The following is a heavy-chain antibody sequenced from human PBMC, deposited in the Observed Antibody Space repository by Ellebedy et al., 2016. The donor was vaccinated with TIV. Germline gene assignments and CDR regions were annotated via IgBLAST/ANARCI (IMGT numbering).Heavy chain of an antibody. D-gene: IGHD5-12*01. CDR3: ARLGGYSGYLNNYYYYGMDV. V-gene: IGHV5-51*01. Sequence: GESLKISXKGSGYSFTSYWIGWVRQMPGKGLEWMGIIYPGDSDTRYSPSFQGQVTISADKSISTAYLQWSSLKASDTAMYYCARLGGYSGYLNNYYYYGMDVWGQGTTVTVSS. J-gene: IGHJ6*02. CDR2: IYPGDSDT. CDR1: GYSFTSYW.